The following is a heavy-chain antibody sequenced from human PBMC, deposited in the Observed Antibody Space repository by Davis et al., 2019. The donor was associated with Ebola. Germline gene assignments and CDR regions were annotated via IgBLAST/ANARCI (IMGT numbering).Heavy chain of an antibody. D-gene: IGHD3-10*01. Sequence: ASVKVSCKASGYTFTDYYMHWVRQATGQGLEWMGWINPNSGGTNYAQKFQGWVTMTRDTSISTAYMELSRLKSDDTAVYYCARAQIKGVTNFDFWGQGTLVTVSS. CDR2: INPNSGGT. J-gene: IGHJ4*02. V-gene: IGHV1-2*04. CDR1: GYTFTDYY. CDR3: ARAQIKGVTNFDF.